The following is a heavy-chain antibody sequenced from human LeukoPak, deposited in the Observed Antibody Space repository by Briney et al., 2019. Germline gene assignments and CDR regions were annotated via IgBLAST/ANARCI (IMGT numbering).Heavy chain of an antibody. J-gene: IGHJ5*02. CDR1: GFTFSSYW. V-gene: IGHV3-74*01. CDR2: INSDGSST. CDR3: ARVVRYSGYGFDP. D-gene: IGHD5-12*01. Sequence: GGSLRLSCAASGFTFSSYWMHWVRQAPGKGLVWVSRINSDGSSTSYADSVKGRFTISRDNAKNTLYLQMSSLRAEDTAVYYCARVVRYSGYGFDPWGQGTLVTVSS.